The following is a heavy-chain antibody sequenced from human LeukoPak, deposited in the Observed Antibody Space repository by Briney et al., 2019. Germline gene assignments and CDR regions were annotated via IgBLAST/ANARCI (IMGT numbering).Heavy chain of an antibody. J-gene: IGHJ3*02. D-gene: IGHD2-15*01. CDR2: IYHSGRT. CDR1: GYSISSGYY. V-gene: IGHV4-38-2*02. Sequence: SETLSLTCTVSGYSISSGYYWGWIRQPPGKGLEWIGNIYHSGRTYYNPSLKSRVTISVDTSKNQFSLKLSSVTAADTAAFYCARILGAYCSGGSCPDAFDIWGQGTMVTVSS. CDR3: ARILGAYCSGGSCPDAFDI.